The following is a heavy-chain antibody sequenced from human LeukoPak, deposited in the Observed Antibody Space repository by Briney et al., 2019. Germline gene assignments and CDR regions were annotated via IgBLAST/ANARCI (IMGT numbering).Heavy chain of an antibody. CDR2: ISSSSSSM. J-gene: IGHJ4*02. CDR1: GFTFSSYS. D-gene: IGHD2-15*01. Sequence: GGSLRLSCAASGFTFSSYSMNWVRQAPGKGLEWVSYISSSSSSMYYADSVKGRFTISRDNAKNSLYLQMNSLRDEDTAVYYCARDHPQVVVVAATPEDFDYWGQGTLVTVSS. V-gene: IGHV3-48*02. CDR3: ARDHPQVVVVAATPEDFDY.